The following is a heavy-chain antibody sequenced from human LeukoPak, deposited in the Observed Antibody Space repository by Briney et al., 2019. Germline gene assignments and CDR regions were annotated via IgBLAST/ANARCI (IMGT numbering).Heavy chain of an antibody. CDR2: IYHTGLT. D-gene: IGHD3-9*01. CDR1: GYSISFGYY. Sequence: SETLSLTCTVSGYSISFGYYWGWIRQPPGEGLEWIGSIYHTGLTYYKPSLKSRVTISVDTSKNQFSLKLSSVTAADTAVYYCARRRGRYFDWLFSLWGQGTLVTVSS. V-gene: IGHV4-38-2*02. J-gene: IGHJ4*02. CDR3: ARRRGRYFDWLFSL.